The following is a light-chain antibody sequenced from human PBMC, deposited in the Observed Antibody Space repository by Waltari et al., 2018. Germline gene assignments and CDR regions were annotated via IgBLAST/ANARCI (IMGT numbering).Light chain of an antibody. V-gene: IGLV2-23*02. CDR1: SSDVGKFKL. CDR3: CSYAGSRTYV. Sequence: QSALTQPASVSGSPGQSITISCTGPSSDVGKFKLVSWYQQHPGQVPKLIIYEVSKRPSGVSNHVSGSKSCNTASLTISGLRAEDEADYYCCSYAGSRTYVFGTGTKVTVL. J-gene: IGLJ1*01. CDR2: EVS.